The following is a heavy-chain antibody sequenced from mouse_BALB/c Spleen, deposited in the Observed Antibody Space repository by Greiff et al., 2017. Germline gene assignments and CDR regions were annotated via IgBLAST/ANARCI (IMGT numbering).Heavy chain of an antibody. J-gene: IGHJ3*01. CDR2: ISDGGSYT. Sequence: EVQLVESGGGLVKPGGSLKLSCAASGFTFSDYYMYWVRQTPEKRLEWVATISDGGSYTYYPDSVKGRFTISRDNAKNNLYLQMSSLKSEDTAMYYCATNRGFAYWGQGTLVTVSA. CDR3: ATNRGFAY. V-gene: IGHV5-4*02. CDR1: GFTFSDYY. D-gene: IGHD4-1*01.